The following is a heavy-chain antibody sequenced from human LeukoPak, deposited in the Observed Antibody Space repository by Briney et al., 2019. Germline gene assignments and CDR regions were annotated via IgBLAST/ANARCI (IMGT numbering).Heavy chain of an antibody. CDR1: GFTFSSYG. J-gene: IGHJ4*02. D-gene: IGHD1-26*01. CDR2: ISYDGSNK. V-gene: IGHV3-30*03. CDR3: AGGLMNVVGARAFDY. Sequence: GRSLRLSCAASGFTFSSYGMHWVRQAPGKGLEWVAVISYDGSNKYYADSVKGRFTLSRDNSKNTLYLQMNSLRAEDTAVYYCAGGLMNVVGARAFDYWGQGTLVTVSS.